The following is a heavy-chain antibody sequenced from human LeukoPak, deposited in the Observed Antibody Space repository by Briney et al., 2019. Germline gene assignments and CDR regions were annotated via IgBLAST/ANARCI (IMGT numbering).Heavy chain of an antibody. CDR2: INIDGATT. CDR3: ARETAVSGGIFFDY. Sequence: QPGGSLRLSCAVSGFTFSNYWLHWVRQAPGKGLVWVSRINIDGATTTYADSVRGRFTVSRDNAQNTLWLQMNSLRAEDTALYYCARETAVSGGIFFDYWGQGTLVTVSS. D-gene: IGHD3-9*01. V-gene: IGHV3-74*01. CDR1: GFTFSNYW. J-gene: IGHJ4*02.